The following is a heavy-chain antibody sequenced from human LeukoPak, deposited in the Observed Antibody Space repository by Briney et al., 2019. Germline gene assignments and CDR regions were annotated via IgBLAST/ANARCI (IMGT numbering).Heavy chain of an antibody. V-gene: IGHV3-9*01. CDR3: AKAGGTAKAGGPLVIYGMDV. Sequence: PGMSLKLSCAASGFTFDDYAMHWVRQAPGKGLAWVSGISWNSDSIVHADSVKGRFTISRDNAKNSLYLQMNSLRAEDTALYYCAKAGGTAKAGGPLVIYGMDVWGQGTTVTVSS. CDR2: ISWNSDSI. J-gene: IGHJ6*02. CDR1: GFTFDDYA. D-gene: IGHD4-23*01.